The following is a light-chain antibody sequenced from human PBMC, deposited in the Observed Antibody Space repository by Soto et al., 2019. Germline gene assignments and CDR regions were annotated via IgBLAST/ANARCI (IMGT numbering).Light chain of an antibody. CDR1: QSVSSSY. CDR3: HQRSNWPSIT. J-gene: IGKJ5*01. CDR2: DAS. V-gene: IGKV3-11*01. Sequence: IVLAPSPVTRSLSPGERATLSCRAIQSVSSSYLAWYQQKPGQAPRLLIYDASNRATGIPARFSGSGSGTDFTLTISSLEPEDFAVYYCHQRSNWPSITFGQGTRLEIK.